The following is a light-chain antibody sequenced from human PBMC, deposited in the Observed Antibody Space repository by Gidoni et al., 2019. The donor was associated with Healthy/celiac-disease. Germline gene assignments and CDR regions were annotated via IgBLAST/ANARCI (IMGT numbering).Light chain of an antibody. CDR3: QQRSNSWT. J-gene: IGKJ1*01. CDR2: DAS. V-gene: IGKV3-11*01. Sequence: EIVLTQSPATLSLSPGERATLSCRASQSVSSYLACYQQKPGQAPRLLLDDASNRATGIPARFSGSGSGTDFTLTISSLEPEDFAVYYCQQRSNSWTFGQGTKVEIK. CDR1: QSVSSY.